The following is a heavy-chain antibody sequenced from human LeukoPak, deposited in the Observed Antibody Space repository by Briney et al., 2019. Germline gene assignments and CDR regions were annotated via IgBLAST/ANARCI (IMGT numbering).Heavy chain of an antibody. V-gene: IGHV1-2*02. D-gene: IGHD3-10*01. CDR2: INPSSGGT. CDR3: ARDAITMVRGVAHNWFDP. J-gene: IGHJ5*02. CDR1: GYTFTGYY. Sequence: ASVKVSCKASGYTFTGYYMHWVRQAPGQGLEWMGWINPSSGGTNYAQKFQGRVTMTRDTSISTAYMELSRLRSDATAVYYCARDAITMVRGVAHNWFDPWGQGTLVTVSS.